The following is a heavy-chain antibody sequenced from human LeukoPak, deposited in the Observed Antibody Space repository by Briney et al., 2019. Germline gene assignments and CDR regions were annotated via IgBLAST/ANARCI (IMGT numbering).Heavy chain of an antibody. CDR1: GYTFTSYY. CDR3: ARDQEGFDY. Sequence: GASVKVSCKASGYTFTSYYIHWVRQAPGQGLEWMGMIYPRDGSTSYAQKLQGRVTVTRDTSTSTVHMELSGLRSEDTAVYYCARDQEGFDYWGQGTLVTVSS. J-gene: IGHJ4*02. CDR2: IYPRDGST. V-gene: IGHV1-46*01.